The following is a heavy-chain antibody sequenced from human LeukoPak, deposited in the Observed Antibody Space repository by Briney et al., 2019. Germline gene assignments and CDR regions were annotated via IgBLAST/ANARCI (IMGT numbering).Heavy chain of an antibody. D-gene: IGHD3-22*01. V-gene: IGHV1-69*13. CDR3: ATTDYYDSSAFDY. CDR1: GGTFSSYA. J-gene: IGHJ4*02. Sequence: GASVKVSCKASGGTFSSYAISWVRQAPGQGLDWMGGIIPIFGTANYAQKFQGRVTITADESTSTAYMELSSLRSEDTAVYYCATTDYYDSSAFDYWGQGTLVTVSS. CDR2: IIPIFGTA.